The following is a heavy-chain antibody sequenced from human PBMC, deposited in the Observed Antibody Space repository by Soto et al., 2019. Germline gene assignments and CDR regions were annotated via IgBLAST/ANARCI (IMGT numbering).Heavy chain of an antibody. D-gene: IGHD3-10*01. J-gene: IGHJ4*02. V-gene: IGHV3-21*01. CDR1: GFTFSSYS. Sequence: EVQLVESGGGLVKPGGSLRLSCAASGFTFSSYSMNWVRQAPGKGLEWVSSISSSSSYIYYADSVKGRFTISRDNAKNSLYLQMNSLRAEDTAVYYCASSGTDWFGELKFDYWGQGTLVTVSS. CDR3: ASSGTDWFGELKFDY. CDR2: ISSSSSYI.